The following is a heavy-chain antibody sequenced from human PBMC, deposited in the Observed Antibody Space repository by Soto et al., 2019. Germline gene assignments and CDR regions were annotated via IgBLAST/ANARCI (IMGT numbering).Heavy chain of an antibody. J-gene: IGHJ6*02. CDR2: INHSGRT. Sequence: PSETLSLTCAVNGGSFSCYYWSWIRQPPGKGLEWIGEINHSGRTNLNPSLKSRVSTSVDTSKNHFSLRLSSVTAADTAVYYCARGPRXINTSCSNDYYHFGLDVWGQGTTVTVSS. V-gene: IGHV4-34*01. CDR3: ARGPRXINTSCSNDYYHFGLDV. CDR1: GGSFSCYY. D-gene: IGHD2-2*01.